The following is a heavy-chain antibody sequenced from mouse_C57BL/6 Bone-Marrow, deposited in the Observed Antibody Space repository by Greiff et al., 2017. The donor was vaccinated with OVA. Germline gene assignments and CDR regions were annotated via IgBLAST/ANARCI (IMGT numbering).Heavy chain of an antibody. CDR2: IYPRSGNT. D-gene: IGHD1-1*01. V-gene: IGHV1-81*01. Sequence: VQLQQSGAELARPGASVKLSCKASGYTFTSYGISWVKQSTGQGLEWIGEIYPRSGNTYYNEKFKGTATLTADKSSSTAYMQFSSLTSEDSAIYYCARDYYGRGYFDVWGTGTTVTVSS. J-gene: IGHJ1*03. CDR1: GYTFTSYG. CDR3: ARDYYGRGYFDV.